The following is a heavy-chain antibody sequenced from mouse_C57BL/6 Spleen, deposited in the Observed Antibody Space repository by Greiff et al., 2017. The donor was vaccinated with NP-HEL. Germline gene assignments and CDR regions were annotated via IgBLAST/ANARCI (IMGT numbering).Heavy chain of an antibody. CDR2: ISSGSSTI. CDR1: GFTFSDYG. Sequence: EVKLVESGGGLVKPGGSLKLSCAASGFTFSDYGMHWVRQAPEKGLEWVAYISSGSSTIYYADTVKGRFTISRDNAKNTLFLQMTRLRSEDTAMYYCARWGNYVYYFDYWGQGTTLTVAS. V-gene: IGHV5-17*01. J-gene: IGHJ2*01. CDR3: ARWGNYVYYFDY. D-gene: IGHD2-1*01.